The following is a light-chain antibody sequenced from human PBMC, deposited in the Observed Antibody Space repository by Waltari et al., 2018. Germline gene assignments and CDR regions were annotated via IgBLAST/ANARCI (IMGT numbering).Light chain of an antibody. CDR1: SSDVGDY. CDR2: EVT. V-gene: IGLV2-8*01. J-gene: IGLJ2*01. CDR3: SSYAGSNNLV. Sequence: QSALTQPPSASGSPGQSVTISCTGTSSDVGDYVSWYQQHPGKAPKLMISEVTQRPSGVPDRFSGSKSGNTASLTVSGLQAEDEADYYCSSYAGSNNLVFGGGTKLTVL.